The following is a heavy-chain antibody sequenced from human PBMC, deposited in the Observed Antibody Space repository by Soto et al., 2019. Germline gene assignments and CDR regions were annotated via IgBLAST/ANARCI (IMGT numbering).Heavy chain of an antibody. D-gene: IGHD3-3*01. J-gene: IGHJ4*02. Sequence: EVQLVESGGALVKPGGSLRLSCAASGVTFSNAWMNWVRQAPGKGLEWVGRIKSKAGGGTTDYAATVKGRFTISRDDSKNTLSLQMNSLTTEDTAVYYCSADRAIGVIPIMAHWWCQGTLVTVSS. CDR2: IKSKAGGGTT. V-gene: IGHV3-15*07. CDR3: SADRAIGVIPIMAHW. CDR1: GVTFSNAW.